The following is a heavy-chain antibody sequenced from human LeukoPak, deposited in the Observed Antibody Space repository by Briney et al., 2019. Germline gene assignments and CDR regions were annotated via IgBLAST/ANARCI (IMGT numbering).Heavy chain of an antibody. CDR3: ARVDQSSGWTPDY. CDR2: ISSSSSTI. D-gene: IGHD6-19*01. J-gene: IGHJ4*02. Sequence: PGGSLRLSCAASGFTFSSYAMSWVRQAPGKGLQWVSYISSSSSTIYYADSVKGRFTISRDNAKISLYLQMNSLRDEDTAVYYCARVDQSSGWTPDYWGQGTLVTVSS. CDR1: GFTFSSYA. V-gene: IGHV3-48*02.